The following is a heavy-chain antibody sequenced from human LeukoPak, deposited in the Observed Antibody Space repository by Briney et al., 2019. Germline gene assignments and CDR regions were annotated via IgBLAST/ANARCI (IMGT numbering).Heavy chain of an antibody. Sequence: GGSLRLSCAASGFTFSSYWMHWVRQAPGKGLVWVSRINSDGSSTSYADSVKGRFTISRDNAKNTLYLQMNSLRAEDTAVYYCARDPPQLLWFGDYFDYWGQGTLVTVSS. V-gene: IGHV3-74*01. D-gene: IGHD3-10*01. CDR2: INSDGSST. J-gene: IGHJ4*02. CDR3: ARDPPQLLWFGDYFDY. CDR1: GFTFSSYW.